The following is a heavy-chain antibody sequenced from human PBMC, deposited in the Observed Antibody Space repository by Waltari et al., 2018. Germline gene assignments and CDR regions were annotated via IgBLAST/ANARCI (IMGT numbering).Heavy chain of an antibody. J-gene: IGHJ4*02. CDR3: VRDRIAAAGTDY. CDR2: IYYSGST. CDR1: GGSISSSSYY. Sequence: QLQLQESGPGLVKPSETLSLTCTVSGGSISSSSYYWGWIRQPPGKGLEWIGSIYYSGSTYYNPSLNSRVTISVDTSKNQFSLKLSSVTAADTAVYYCVRDRIAAAGTDYWGQGTLVTVSS. V-gene: IGHV4-39*07. D-gene: IGHD6-13*01.